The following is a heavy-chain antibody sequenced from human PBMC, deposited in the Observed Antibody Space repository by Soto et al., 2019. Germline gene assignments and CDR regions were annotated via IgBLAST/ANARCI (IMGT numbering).Heavy chain of an antibody. CDR3: TRKGIKGGWFDP. Sequence: PGGSLRLSCTASGFTFGDYAMGWVRQAPGKGLEWVGFIRSKAYGGTTEYAASVKGRFTISRDDSKSIAYLQMNSLKTEDTAVYYCTRKGIKGGWFDPWGQGTLVTVSS. CDR1: GFTFGDYA. CDR2: IRSKAYGGTT. J-gene: IGHJ5*02. D-gene: IGHD3-16*01. V-gene: IGHV3-49*04.